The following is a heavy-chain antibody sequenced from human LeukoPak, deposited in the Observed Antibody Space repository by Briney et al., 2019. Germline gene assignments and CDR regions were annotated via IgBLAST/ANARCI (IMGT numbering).Heavy chain of an antibody. V-gene: IGHV4-34*01. Sequence: PSETLSLTCAVYGGSFSGYYWSWIRQPPGKGLEWIGEINHSGSTNYNTSLKSRVTISVDTSKNHFSLKLNSVTAADTAVYYCAKPSNYYGSATDAFDFWGQGTMVTVSS. CDR3: AKPSNYYGSATDAFDF. D-gene: IGHD3-10*01. CDR2: INHSGST. J-gene: IGHJ3*01. CDR1: GGSFSGYY.